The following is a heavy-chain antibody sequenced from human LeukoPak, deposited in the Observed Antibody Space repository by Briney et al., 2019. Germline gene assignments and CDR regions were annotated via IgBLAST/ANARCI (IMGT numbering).Heavy chain of an antibody. V-gene: IGHV3-30*18. Sequence: PGASLRLSCAASGFIFSNYAMSWVRQAPGKGLEWVAVISYDGSNKYYADSVKGRFTISRDNSKNTLYLQMNSLRAEDTAVYYCAKGRILGSYYSPLDYWGQGTLVTVSS. CDR2: ISYDGSNK. J-gene: IGHJ4*02. CDR1: GFIFSNYA. CDR3: AKGRILGSYYSPLDY. D-gene: IGHD3-10*01.